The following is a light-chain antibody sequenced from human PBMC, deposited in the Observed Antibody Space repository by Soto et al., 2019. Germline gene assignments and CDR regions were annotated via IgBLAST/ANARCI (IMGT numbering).Light chain of an antibody. J-gene: IGLJ3*02. CDR1: NIGAYNY. V-gene: IGLV2-11*01. CDR3: CSFAGL. CDR2: DVT. Sequence: QSVLTQPRSVSGSPGQSVTISCTGTNIGAYNYVSWYQQYPGKAPKLMIYDVTERPSGVPDRFSGSKSGNTASLTISGLQAEDEADYYCCSFAGLFGGGTKLTVL.